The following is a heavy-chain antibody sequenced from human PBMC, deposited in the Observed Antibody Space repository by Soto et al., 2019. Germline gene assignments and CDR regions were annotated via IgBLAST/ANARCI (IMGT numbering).Heavy chain of an antibody. D-gene: IGHD5-18*01. CDR3: AKAYRYDRLPSNSFDP. CDR1: GFTFSSYA. CDR2: ISGSGGST. J-gene: IGHJ5*02. Sequence: EVQLLESGGGLVQPGGSLRLSCAASGFTFSSYAMSWVRQAPGKGLEWVSTISGSGGSTYYADSVKGRFTISRDNSKNTLYLQMNSLRAEDTAVYYCAKAYRYDRLPSNSFDPWGQGTLVTVSS. V-gene: IGHV3-23*01.